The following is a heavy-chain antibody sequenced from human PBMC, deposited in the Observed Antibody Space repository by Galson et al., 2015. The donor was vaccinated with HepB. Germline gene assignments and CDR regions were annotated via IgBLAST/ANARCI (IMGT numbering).Heavy chain of an antibody. V-gene: IGHV3-30*02. J-gene: IGHJ6*02. CDR2: IQFDGTKQ. Sequence: SLRLSCAASGFTFRSYGMHWVRQAPGKGLEWVAFIQFDGTKQYYTDSVKGRFTVSRDNSQNTLFLKMSSLRAEDTAVYYCAKELYKSDSPSYVWAWGPKNSYQYSGMDVWGQGTTVTVSS. D-gene: IGHD3-16*01. CDR1: GFTFRSYG. CDR3: AKELYKSDSPSYVWAWGPKNSYQYSGMDV.